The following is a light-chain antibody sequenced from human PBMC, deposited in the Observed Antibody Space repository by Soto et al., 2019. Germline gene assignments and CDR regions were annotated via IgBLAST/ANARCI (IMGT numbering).Light chain of an antibody. CDR3: CSYAGSSTVDV. CDR2: EVS. J-gene: IGLJ1*01. CDR1: SSDVGSYNL. Sequence: QSALTQPASVSGSPGQSITISCTGTSSDVGSYNLVSWYQQHPGKAPKLMISEVSKRPSGVSNRFSGSKSGTTASLTISGLQAEDEADYYCCSYAGSSTVDVFGTGTKLTVL. V-gene: IGLV2-23*02.